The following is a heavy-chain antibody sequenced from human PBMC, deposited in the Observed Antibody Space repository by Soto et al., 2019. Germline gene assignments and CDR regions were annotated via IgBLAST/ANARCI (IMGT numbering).Heavy chain of an antibody. CDR1: GYTFTGYY. Sequence: QVQLVQSGAEVKKPGASVKVSCKASGYTFTGYYMHWVRQAPGQGLEWMGWINPNSGGTNYAQKLQGWVTMTRDTSISTAYMELSRLRSDDTAVYYCARGDYGDYLSYFDYWGQGTLVTVSS. D-gene: IGHD4-17*01. CDR3: ARGDYGDYLSYFDY. CDR2: INPNSGGT. J-gene: IGHJ4*02. V-gene: IGHV1-2*04.